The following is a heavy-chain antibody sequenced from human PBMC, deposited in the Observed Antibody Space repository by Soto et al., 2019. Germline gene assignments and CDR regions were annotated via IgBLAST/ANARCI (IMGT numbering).Heavy chain of an antibody. Sequence: GASVKVSCKASGGTFSSYAISWVRQAPGQGLEWMGGIIPIFGTANYAQKFQGRVTITADESTSTAYMELSSLRSEDTAVYYCARNDPALTDLSGRNYYYYGMDVWGQGTTVTVSS. CDR3: ARNDPALTDLSGRNYYYYGMDV. D-gene: IGHD1-1*01. J-gene: IGHJ6*02. CDR1: GGTFSSYA. V-gene: IGHV1-69*13. CDR2: IIPIFGTA.